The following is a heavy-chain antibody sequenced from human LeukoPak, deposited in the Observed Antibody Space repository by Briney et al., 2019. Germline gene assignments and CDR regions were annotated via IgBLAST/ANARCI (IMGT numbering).Heavy chain of an antibody. CDR3: ARDRKYSSGWYRRIGDAFDI. J-gene: IGHJ3*02. CDR1: GGSISSGGYY. Sequence: PSETLSLTCTVSGGSISSGGYYWSWIRQPPGKGLEWIGYIYHSGSTYYNPSLKSRVTISVDRSKNQFSLKLSSVTAADTAVYYCARDRKYSSGWYRRIGDAFDIWGQGTMVTVSS. CDR2: IYHSGST. V-gene: IGHV4-30-2*01. D-gene: IGHD6-19*01.